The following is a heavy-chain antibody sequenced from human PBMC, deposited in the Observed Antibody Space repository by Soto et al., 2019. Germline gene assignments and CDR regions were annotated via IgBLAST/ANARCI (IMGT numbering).Heavy chain of an antibody. CDR2: IKQDGSEK. J-gene: IGHJ6*02. V-gene: IGHV3-7*04. CDR1: GFPFISYW. CDR3: AGDYYYYYGMDV. Sequence: PWGSLRLSCAASGFPFISYWMSWVRQAPGKGLEWVANIKQDGSEKYYVDSVKGRFTISRDNAKNSLYLQMNSLRAEDTAVYYCAGDYYYYYGMDVWGQGTTVTVSS.